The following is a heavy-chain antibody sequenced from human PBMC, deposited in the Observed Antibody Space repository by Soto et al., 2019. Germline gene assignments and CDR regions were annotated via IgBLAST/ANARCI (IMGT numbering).Heavy chain of an antibody. CDR3: ARDGGGCSGGTCGWFDP. J-gene: IGHJ5*02. CDR1: GFTVTSSY. Sequence: EVQLVESGGGLVQPGGSLRLSCAASGFTVTSSYMNWVRQAPGKGLEWISLIYYGGSTYYADSVKGRSTISRDTSKNTLYLQMNSLRAEDTAVYYCARDGGGCSGGTCGWFDPWGQGTLVTVSS. D-gene: IGHD2-15*01. CDR2: IYYGGST. V-gene: IGHV3-66*01.